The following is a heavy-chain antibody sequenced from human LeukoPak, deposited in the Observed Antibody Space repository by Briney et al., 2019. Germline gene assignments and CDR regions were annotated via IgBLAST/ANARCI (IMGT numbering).Heavy chain of an antibody. J-gene: IGHJ3*02. V-gene: IGHV4-38-2*02. Sequence: PSETLSLTCTVSGYSISRGYYWGWIRQPPGKGLEWIGSIYHSGSTYYNPSLKSRVTISVDTSKNQFSLKLSSVTAADTAVYYCARDGYDYVWGSYRLLHDAFDIWGQGTMVTVSS. CDR1: GYSISRGYY. CDR3: ARDGYDYVWGSYRLLHDAFDI. CDR2: IYHSGST. D-gene: IGHD3-16*02.